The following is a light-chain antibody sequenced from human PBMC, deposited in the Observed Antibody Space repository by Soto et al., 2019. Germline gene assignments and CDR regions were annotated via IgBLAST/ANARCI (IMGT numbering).Light chain of an antibody. Sequence: DIQMTQSPSSLSAPVGDRITISCRASRAIDYSLAWYQQKPGKAPTLLIYAASTVQSGVPSRFSGSGSGTDFTLTISSLQPEDVATYYCQKYDSVPLTFGGGTKVEIK. CDR1: RAIDYS. V-gene: IGKV1-27*01. CDR3: QKYDSVPLT. CDR2: AAS. J-gene: IGKJ4*01.